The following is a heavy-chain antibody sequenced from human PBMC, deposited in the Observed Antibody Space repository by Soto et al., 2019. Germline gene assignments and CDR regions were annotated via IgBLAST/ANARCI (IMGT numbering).Heavy chain of an antibody. J-gene: IGHJ1*01. Sequence: QVQLVQSGAEVKKPGASVKVSCKTSGYIFTAYSMHWVRQAPGQGLEWMGVVNPSGGSAHYAQSFDGRVTLTRDTSTSTFDMELSSLRSEDTAVYYCAREENCSGGTCYSEYFHHWGQGTLVTDSS. CDR1: GYIFTAYS. V-gene: IGHV1-46*01. CDR3: AREENCSGGTCYSEYFHH. CDR2: VNPSGGSA. D-gene: IGHD2-15*01.